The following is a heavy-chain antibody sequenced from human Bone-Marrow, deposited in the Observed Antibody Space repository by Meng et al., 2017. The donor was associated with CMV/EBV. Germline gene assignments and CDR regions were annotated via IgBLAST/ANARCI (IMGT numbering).Heavy chain of an antibody. V-gene: IGHV3-23*03. CDR1: GFTFSSFA. CDR2: IYSGGTST. CDR3: AKDFGGSGTATDY. J-gene: IGHJ4*02. D-gene: IGHD3-10*01. Sequence: GESLKISCAASGFTFSSFAMSWVRQAPGKGLEWVSVIYSGGTSTYYADSVKGRFTISRDNSKNTLYLQMNSLRVEDTAIYYCAKDFGGSGTATDYWGQGTLVTFSS.